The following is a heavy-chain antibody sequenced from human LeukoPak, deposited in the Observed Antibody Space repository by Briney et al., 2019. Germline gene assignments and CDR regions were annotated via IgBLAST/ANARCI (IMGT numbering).Heavy chain of an antibody. J-gene: IGHJ3*02. CDR1: GFTFSSYA. Sequence: GGSLRLSCAASGFTFSSYAMSWVRQAPGKGLEWVSAISGSGGSTYYADYVKGRFTISRDNSKNTLYLLMNSLRAEDTAVYYCAKVATMIVVVISGSFDIWGQGTMVTVSS. CDR3: AKVATMIVVVISGSFDI. D-gene: IGHD3-22*01. V-gene: IGHV3-23*01. CDR2: ISGSGGST.